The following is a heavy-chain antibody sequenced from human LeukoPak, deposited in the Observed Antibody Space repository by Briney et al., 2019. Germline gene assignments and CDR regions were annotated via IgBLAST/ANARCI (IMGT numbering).Heavy chain of an antibody. CDR3: AKDLDYDSSGYPGAFDI. V-gene: IGHV3-23*01. J-gene: IGHJ3*02. Sequence: GGSLRLSCAASGFTFSSYAMSWVRQAPGKGLGWFSAISGSGGSTYYADSVKGRFTISRDNSKNTLYLQMNSLRAEDTAVYYCAKDLDYDSSGYPGAFDIWGQGTMVTVSS. CDR1: GFTFSSYA. CDR2: ISGSGGST. D-gene: IGHD3-22*01.